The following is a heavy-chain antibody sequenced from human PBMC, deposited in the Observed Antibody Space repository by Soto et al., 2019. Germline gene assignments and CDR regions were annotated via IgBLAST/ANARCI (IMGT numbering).Heavy chain of an antibody. D-gene: IGHD2-15*01. CDR2: ISGSGGTT. CDR3: AKGVSDWGRGGFGTFEN. V-gene: IGHV3-23*01. Sequence: EVQLLESGGGLVQPGGSLRLSCAASEFTFSSYAMSWVRQAPGKGLEWVSAISGSGGTTYYGDSVKGRFTISRDNAKNTLYLQMNSLGSEETAVYYGAKGVSDWGRGGFGTFENWGQGTLVTVSS. J-gene: IGHJ4*02. CDR1: EFTFSSYA.